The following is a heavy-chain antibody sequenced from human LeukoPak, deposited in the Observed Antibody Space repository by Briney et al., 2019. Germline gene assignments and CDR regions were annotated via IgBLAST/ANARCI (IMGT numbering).Heavy chain of an antibody. CDR1: SFSLSSGYC. CDR3: ARATWNGYMFDY. CDR2: IHHSGTT. D-gene: IGHD5-24*01. V-gene: IGHV4-38-2*02. Sequence: SETLSLTCTVSSFSLSSGYCWGWIRQPPGKGLKWIASIHHSGTTYYNPSLNSRVAISIDTSKNQFSLKLNSLTAADTAVYYCARATWNGYMFDYWGQGSLVTVTS. J-gene: IGHJ4*02.